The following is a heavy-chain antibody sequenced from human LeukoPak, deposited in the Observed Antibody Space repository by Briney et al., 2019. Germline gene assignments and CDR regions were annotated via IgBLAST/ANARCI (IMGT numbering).Heavy chain of an antibody. Sequence: GESLKISCKGSGYSFTSYWIGWVRQMPGKGLEWMGIIYPGDSDTRYSPSFQGQVTISADKSISTAYLQWSSLKASDTAMYYCARRDSSGYYYTGAFDYWGQGTLVTVSS. CDR2: IYPGDSDT. V-gene: IGHV5-51*01. CDR1: GYSFTSYW. D-gene: IGHD3-22*01. J-gene: IGHJ4*02. CDR3: ARRDSSGYYYTGAFDY.